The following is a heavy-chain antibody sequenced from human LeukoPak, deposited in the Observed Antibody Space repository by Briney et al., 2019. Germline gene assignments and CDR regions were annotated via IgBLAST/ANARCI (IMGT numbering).Heavy chain of an antibody. CDR2: SSTSGDTI. D-gene: IGHD6-19*01. CDR1: GFTFSNYA. J-gene: IGHJ4*02. CDR3: ARHIGGAVAGNPCDY. Sequence: GGSLRLTCAASGFTFSNYAMSWVRQAPGKGLEWFSPSSTSGDTIYYPDSMRGRFTISRDNSKSTLYLQMNSLRAGDTALYYCARHIGGAVAGNPCDYWGQGALVTVSS. V-gene: IGHV3-23*01.